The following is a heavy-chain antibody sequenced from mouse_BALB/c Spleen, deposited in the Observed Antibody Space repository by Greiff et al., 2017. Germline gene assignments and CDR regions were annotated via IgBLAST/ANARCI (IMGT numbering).Heavy chain of an antibody. J-gene: IGHJ1*01. D-gene: IGHD1-1*02. CDR2: ISSGSSTI. CDR3: ARWWETWYFDV. CDR1: GFTFSSFG. V-gene: IGHV5-17*02. Sequence: EVMLVESGGGLVKPGGSRKLSCAASGFTFSSFGMHWVRQAPEKGLEWVAYISSGSSTIYYADTVKGRFTISRDNPKNTLFLQMTSLRSEDTAMYYCARWWETWYFDVWGAGTTVTVSS.